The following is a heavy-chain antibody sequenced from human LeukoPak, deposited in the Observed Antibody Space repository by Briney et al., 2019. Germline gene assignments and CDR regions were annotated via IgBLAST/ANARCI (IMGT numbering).Heavy chain of an antibody. J-gene: IGHJ4*02. CDR1: GFTFSSYA. D-gene: IGHD2-2*01. CDR3: ANHLACGSTSCPPFDD. Sequence: GGSLRLSCAASGFTFSSYAVSWVRQAPGKGLEWVSSISNDGKYIYYADSVKGRFTISRDNAKSSLYLQMNSLRAEDTAVYYCANHLACGSTSCPPFDDWGQGTLVTVSS. V-gene: IGHV3-21*01. CDR2: ISNDGKYI.